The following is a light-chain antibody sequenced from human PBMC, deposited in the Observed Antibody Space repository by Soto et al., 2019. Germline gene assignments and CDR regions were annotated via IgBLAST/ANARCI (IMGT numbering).Light chain of an antibody. CDR3: QQRSNWPYT. J-gene: IGKJ2*01. V-gene: IGKV3-11*01. Sequence: EIVLTQSPATLSLSPGERATLSCRASQSVSSYLAWYQQKPGQAPRLLIYDVSNRATGIPARFSGSGSGTDFTLTINSLEPEDFAVYYCQQRSNWPYTCGQGTKLEIK. CDR1: QSVSSY. CDR2: DVS.